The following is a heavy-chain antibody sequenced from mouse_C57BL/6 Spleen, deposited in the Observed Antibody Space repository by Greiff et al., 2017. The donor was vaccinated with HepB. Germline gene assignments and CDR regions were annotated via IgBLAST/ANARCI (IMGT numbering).Heavy chain of an antibody. D-gene: IGHD4-1*01. V-gene: IGHV1-81*01. Sequence: VQLQESGAELARPGASVKLSCKASGYTFTSYGISWVKQRTGQGLEWIGEIYPRSGNTYYNEKFKGKATLTADKSSSTAYMELRSLTSEDSAVYFCARSHLGLDFDYWGQGTTLTVSS. CDR3: ARSHLGLDFDY. CDR2: IYPRSGNT. CDR1: GYTFTSYG. J-gene: IGHJ2*01.